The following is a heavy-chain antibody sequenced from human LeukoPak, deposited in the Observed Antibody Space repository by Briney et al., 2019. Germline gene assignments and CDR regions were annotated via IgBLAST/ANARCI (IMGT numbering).Heavy chain of an antibody. CDR2: IYYSGST. V-gene: IGHV4-59*01. CDR1: GGSISSYY. D-gene: IGHD3-22*01. J-gene: IGHJ4*02. Sequence: SGPTLVKPSETLSLTCTVSGGSISSYYWSWIRQPPGKGLEWIGYIYYSGSTNYNPSLKSRVTISVDTSKNQFSLKLSSVTAGDTAVYYCARDRGYYDSSGYIDYWGQGTLVTVSS. CDR3: ARDRGYYDSSGYIDY.